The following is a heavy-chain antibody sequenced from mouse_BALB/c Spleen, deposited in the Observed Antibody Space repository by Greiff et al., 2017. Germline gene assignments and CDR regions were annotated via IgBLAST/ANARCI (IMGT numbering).Heavy chain of an antibody. D-gene: IGHD1-1*01. CDR2: ISSGSSTI. CDR3: ATYYYGSSQFAY. CDR1: GFTFSSFG. J-gene: IGHJ3*01. V-gene: IGHV5-17*02. Sequence: EVKLVESGGGLVQPGGSRKLSCAASGFTFSSFGMHWVRQAPEKGLEWVAYISSGSSTIYYADTVKGRFTISRDNPKNTLFLQMTSLRSEDTAMYYCATYYYGSSQFAYWGQGTLVTVSA.